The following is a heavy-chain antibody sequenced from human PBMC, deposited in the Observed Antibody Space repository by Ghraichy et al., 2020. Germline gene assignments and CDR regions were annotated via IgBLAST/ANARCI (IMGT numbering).Heavy chain of an antibody. J-gene: IGHJ4*02. CDR1: GYSISSGYY. V-gene: IGHV4-38-2*02. D-gene: IGHD3-10*01. CDR3: AGTLWFGELLYRYYFDY. CDR2: IYHSGST. Sequence: SETLSLTCTVSGYSISSGYYWGWIRQPPGKGLEWIGSIYHSGSTYYNPSLKSRVTISVDTSKNQFSLKLSSVTAADTAVYYCAGTLWFGELLYRYYFDYWGQGTLVTVSS.